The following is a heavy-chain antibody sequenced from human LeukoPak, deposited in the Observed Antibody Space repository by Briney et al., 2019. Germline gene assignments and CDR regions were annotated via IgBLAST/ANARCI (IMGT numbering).Heavy chain of an antibody. J-gene: IGHJ4*02. CDR3: ARNSMGVTLEYSFDY. V-gene: IGHV1-18*04. D-gene: IGHD3-10*01. Sequence: ASVAVSCKASGYTFTSYGISWVRQPPGQGLEWMGWINAYNGNTNYAQKLLDRVTMTTDTATRTAYMELRSLRSDDTGVYYCARNSMGVTLEYSFDYWGERTLLTVSS. CDR1: GYTFTSYG. CDR2: INAYNGNT.